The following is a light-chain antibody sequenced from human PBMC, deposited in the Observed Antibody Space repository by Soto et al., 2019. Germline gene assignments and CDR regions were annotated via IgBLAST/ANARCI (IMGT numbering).Light chain of an antibody. CDR3: SSHAGDNSVV. J-gene: IGLJ3*02. Sequence: QSVLTQPPSASGSPGQSVTISCTGNSSDIGGHNYVSWYQQHPGKAPKLLIYEVTKRPSGVPARFSGSKSGNTASLTVSGLQADDEAAYYCSSHAGDNSVVFGGGTQLTVL. CDR1: SSDIGGHNY. CDR2: EVT. V-gene: IGLV2-8*01.